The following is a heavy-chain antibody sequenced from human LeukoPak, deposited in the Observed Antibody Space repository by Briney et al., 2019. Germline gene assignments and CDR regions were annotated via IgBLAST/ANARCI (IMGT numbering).Heavy chain of an antibody. Sequence: SGGSLRLSFAASGFTFSSYSMNWVRQAPGKGLEWVSSISSSSSYIYYADSVKGRFTISRDNAKNSLYLQMNSLRAEDTAVYYCARIGASLYGMDVWGQGTTVTVSS. CDR1: GFTFSSYS. D-gene: IGHD3-16*01. CDR3: ARIGASLYGMDV. J-gene: IGHJ6*02. CDR2: ISSSSSYI. V-gene: IGHV3-21*01.